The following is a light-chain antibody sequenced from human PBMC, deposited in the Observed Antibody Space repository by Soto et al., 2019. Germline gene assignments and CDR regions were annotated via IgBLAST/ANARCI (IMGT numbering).Light chain of an antibody. Sequence: DIQMTQSPSSLSASVGDRVTITCRASQGIRKDLGWYQQKPGKAPKRLIYAASSLQSGVPSRFSGSGSGTEFTLTISSLQPEDFATYYCLQQNSYPRTFGQGTKVEIK. CDR2: AAS. J-gene: IGKJ1*01. CDR1: QGIRKD. V-gene: IGKV1-17*01. CDR3: LQQNSYPRT.